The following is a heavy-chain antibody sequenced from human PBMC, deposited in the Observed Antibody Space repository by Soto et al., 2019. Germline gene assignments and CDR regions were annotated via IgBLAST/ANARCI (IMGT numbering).Heavy chain of an antibody. CDR1: GGSISSGGYY. Sequence: SETLSLTCTVSGGSISSGGYYWSWIRQHPGKGLAWIGYIYYSGSTYYNPSLKSRVTISVDTSKNQFSLKLSSVTAADTAVYYCAREYSNGWFDPWGQGTLVTVSS. CDR3: AREYSNGWFDP. D-gene: IGHD4-4*01. V-gene: IGHV4-31*03. CDR2: IYYSGST. J-gene: IGHJ5*02.